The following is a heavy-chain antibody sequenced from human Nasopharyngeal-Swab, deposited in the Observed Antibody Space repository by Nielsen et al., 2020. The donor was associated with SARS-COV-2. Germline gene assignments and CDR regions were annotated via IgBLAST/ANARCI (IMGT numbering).Heavy chain of an antibody. CDR3: ASQMATMFYYMDV. Sequence: ASVKVSCKASGYNFTSYYIHWVRHAPGQGLEWMGIINPSGGSTSYAQKFQGSVTMTRDTSTSTVYMELSSLRSEDTAVYYCASQMATMFYYMDVWGKGTTVTVSS. D-gene: IGHD5-24*01. V-gene: IGHV1-46*01. CDR1: GYNFTSYY. J-gene: IGHJ6*03. CDR2: INPSGGST.